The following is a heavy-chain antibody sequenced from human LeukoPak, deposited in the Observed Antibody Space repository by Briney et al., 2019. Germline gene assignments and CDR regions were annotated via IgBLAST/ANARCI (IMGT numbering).Heavy chain of an antibody. CDR3: ARGLVVPAAMVPHWYFDL. CDR2: IYYSGST. Sequence: KSSETLSLTCTVSGGSISSYYWSWIRQPPGKGLEWIGYIYYSGSTNYNPSLKSRVTISVDTSKNQFSLKLSSVTAADTAVYYCARGLVVPAAMVPHWYFDLWGRGTLVTVSS. V-gene: IGHV4-59*08. D-gene: IGHD2-2*01. CDR1: GGSISSYY. J-gene: IGHJ2*01.